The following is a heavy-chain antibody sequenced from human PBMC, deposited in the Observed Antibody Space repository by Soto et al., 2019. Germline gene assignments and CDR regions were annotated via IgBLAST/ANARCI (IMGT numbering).Heavy chain of an antibody. J-gene: IGHJ6*02. Sequence: SETLCLTCTVSGCSISSYYCSWIRQPPGKGLEWIGYIYYSGSTNYNPSLKSRVTISVDTSKNLFSLKLSSVPAADTAVYYCARDKWGIAVAGKYYYYGMDVCGQGTTVTVSS. D-gene: IGHD6-19*01. CDR2: IYYSGST. CDR1: GCSISSYY. V-gene: IGHV4-59*01. CDR3: ARDKWGIAVAGKYYYYGMDV.